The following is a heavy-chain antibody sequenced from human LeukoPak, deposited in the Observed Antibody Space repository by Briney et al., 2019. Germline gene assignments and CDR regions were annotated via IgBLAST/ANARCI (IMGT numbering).Heavy chain of an antibody. CDR2: INPSGGST. V-gene: IGHV1-46*01. Sequence: ASVKVSCKASGYTFTSYYMHWVRQAPGQGLEWMGIINPSGGSTSYAQKFQGRVTMTRDTSTSTVYMELSSLRSDDTAVYYCARDPLYYYDSSGYYSPYYYYYMDVWGKGTTVTVSS. CDR1: GYTFTSYY. D-gene: IGHD3-22*01. J-gene: IGHJ6*03. CDR3: ARDPLYYYDSSGYYSPYYYYYMDV.